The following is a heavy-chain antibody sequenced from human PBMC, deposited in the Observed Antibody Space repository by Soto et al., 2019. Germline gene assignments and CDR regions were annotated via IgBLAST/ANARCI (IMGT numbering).Heavy chain of an antibody. CDR1: GFTFSDYY. J-gene: IGHJ3*02. Sequence: GGSLRLSCAASGFTFSDYYMSWIRQAPGKGLEWVSYISSSGSTIYYADSVKGRFTISRDNAKNSLYLQMNSLRAEDTAVYYCARGMLQQLLSPAAFDIWGQGTMVTVSS. CDR3: ARGMLQQLLSPAAFDI. D-gene: IGHD6-13*01. CDR2: ISSSGSTI. V-gene: IGHV3-11*01.